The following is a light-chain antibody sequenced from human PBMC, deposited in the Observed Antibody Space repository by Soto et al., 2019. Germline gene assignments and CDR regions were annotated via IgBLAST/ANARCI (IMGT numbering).Light chain of an antibody. CDR1: ISNIGNNS. V-gene: IGLV1-44*01. Sequence: QSVLTQPPSASGTPGQRVTISCSGSISNIGNNSVNWYQQFPGTAPKLLINNNNQRPSGVPDRFSGSKSGSSASLAISGLQSEDEADYYCGAWGDGLDAREVFGGGTKLTVL. J-gene: IGLJ3*02. CDR3: GAWGDGLDAREV. CDR2: NNN.